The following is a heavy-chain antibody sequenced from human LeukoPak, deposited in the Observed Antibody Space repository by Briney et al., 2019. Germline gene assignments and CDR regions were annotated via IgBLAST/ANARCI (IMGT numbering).Heavy chain of an antibody. CDR3: ARIPYCSGGSCSNYYYYMDV. CDR2: IIPIFGTA. J-gene: IGHJ6*03. Sequence: ASVKVSCKASGGTFSSYAISWVRQAPGQGLEWMGGIIPIFGTANYAQKFQGRVTITADESTSTAYMELSSLRSEDTAVYYCARIPYCSGGSCSNYYYYMDVWGKGTTVTISS. V-gene: IGHV1-69*13. D-gene: IGHD2-15*01. CDR1: GGTFSSYA.